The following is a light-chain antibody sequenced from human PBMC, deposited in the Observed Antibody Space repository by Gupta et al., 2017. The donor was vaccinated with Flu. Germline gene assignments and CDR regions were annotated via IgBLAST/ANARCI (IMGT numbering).Light chain of an antibody. CDR2: QDH. CDR1: NLGNKH. CDR3: QAGDSTNQVV. V-gene: IGLV3-1*01. J-gene: IGLJ3*02. Sequence: SFELTQPPSVSVSPGQTASITCSGDNLGNKHVSWYHLRPGQSPVLVIYQDHKRPSGIPERFSGSNAGNTATLTISGTQPMDEADYYCQAGDSTNQVVFGGGTKLTVL.